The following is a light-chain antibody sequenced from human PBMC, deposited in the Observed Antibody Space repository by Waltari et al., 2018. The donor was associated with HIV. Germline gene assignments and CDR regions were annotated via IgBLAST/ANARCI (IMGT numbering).Light chain of an antibody. CDR3: CSHAGTYTGWL. J-gene: IGLJ3*02. Sequence: QSALTQPATVSGSPGQSITISCTGTSSDVGGYNYVSWYQQHPGKAPKLLIYDVTKRPSGVPDRFFGSKSGNTASLTISGLQAEDEADYYCCSHAGTYTGWLFGGGTKLTVL. CDR1: SSDVGGYNY. V-gene: IGLV2-11*01. CDR2: DVT.